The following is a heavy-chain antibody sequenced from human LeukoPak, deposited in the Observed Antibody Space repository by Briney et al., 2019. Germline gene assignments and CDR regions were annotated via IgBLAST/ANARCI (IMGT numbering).Heavy chain of an antibody. CDR2: IKQDGSEK. CDR1: GFTFSSYG. J-gene: IGHJ4*02. Sequence: SGGSLRLSCAASGFTFSSYGMHWVRQAPGKGLEWVANIKQDGSEKYYVDSVKGRFTISRDNAKNSLYLQMNSLRAEDTALYFCARVLISSGSYDYWGQGTLVTVSS. CDR3: ARVLISSGSYDY. D-gene: IGHD3-10*01. V-gene: IGHV3-7*01.